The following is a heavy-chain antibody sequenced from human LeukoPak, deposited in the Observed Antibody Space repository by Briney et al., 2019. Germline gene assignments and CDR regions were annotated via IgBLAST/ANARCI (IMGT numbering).Heavy chain of an antibody. J-gene: IGHJ3*02. V-gene: IGHV1-2*02. CDR2: INPNSGGT. CDR3: AREYYYDSSGQPRDAFDI. Sequence: ASVKVSCTCSGYTFTVYYMHWVRQAPGQGLEWMGWINPNSGGTNYAQNFQGRVTVTRDTSISTAYMELSRLRSDDTAVYYCAREYYYDSSGQPRDAFDIWGQGTMVTVSS. D-gene: IGHD3-22*01. CDR1: GYTFTVYY.